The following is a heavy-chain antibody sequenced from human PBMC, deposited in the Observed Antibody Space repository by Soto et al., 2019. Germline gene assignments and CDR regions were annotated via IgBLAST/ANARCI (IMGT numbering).Heavy chain of an antibody. CDR2: IKSKTDGGTT. J-gene: IGHJ3*02. V-gene: IGHV3-15*01. CDR3: TAGTPGGAFGI. D-gene: IGHD1-1*01. Sequence: EVQLVESGGGLVKPGGSLRLSCAASGFTFSNAWMSWVRQAPGKGLEWVGRIKSKTDGGTTDYAAPVKGRFTISRDDSKNTLYLQMNSLKTEDTAVYYCTAGTPGGAFGIWGQGTMVTVSS. CDR1: GFTFSNAW.